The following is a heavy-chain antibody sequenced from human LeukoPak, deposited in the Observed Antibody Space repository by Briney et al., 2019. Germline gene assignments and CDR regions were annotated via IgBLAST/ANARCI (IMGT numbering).Heavy chain of an antibody. J-gene: IGHJ4*02. Sequence: ASVKVSCKASGYTFTNNYLHWVRQAPGQGLEWMGMIYPRDGSTSYAQNSQGRVTVTRDTSTTTVHMELRGLRTEDTAVYYCARDQEGFDYWGQGTVVTVSS. CDR3: ARDQEGFDY. V-gene: IGHV1-46*01. CDR2: IYPRDGST. CDR1: GYTFTNNY.